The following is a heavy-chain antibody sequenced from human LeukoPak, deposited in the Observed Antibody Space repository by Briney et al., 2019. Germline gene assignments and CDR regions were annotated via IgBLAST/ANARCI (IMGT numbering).Heavy chain of an antibody. CDR1: GYTFTSYD. Sequence: ASVKVSCKASGYTFTSYDINWVRQTTGQGLEWMGWMNPNIDYRGYAQKFQGRVTITADESTSTAYMELSSLRSEDTAVYYCARDPSYGPARFDYWGQGTLVTVSS. CDR3: ARDPSYGPARFDY. V-gene: IGHV1-8*01. CDR2: MNPNIDYR. J-gene: IGHJ4*02. D-gene: IGHD5-18*01.